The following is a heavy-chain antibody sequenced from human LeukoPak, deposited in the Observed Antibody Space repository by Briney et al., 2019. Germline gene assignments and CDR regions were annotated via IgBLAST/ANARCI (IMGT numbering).Heavy chain of an antibody. CDR1: GYSISSSNW. CDR3: ARVGYCSGGSCSGFDY. Sequence: SETLSLTCAVSGYSISSSNWWGWIRQPPGKGLEWIGYIYYSGITYYNPSLKSRVTMSVDTSKNQSSLKLSSVTAVDTAVYYCARVGYCSGGSCSGFDYWGQGTLVTVSS. J-gene: IGHJ4*02. D-gene: IGHD2-15*01. V-gene: IGHV4-28*01. CDR2: IYYSGIT.